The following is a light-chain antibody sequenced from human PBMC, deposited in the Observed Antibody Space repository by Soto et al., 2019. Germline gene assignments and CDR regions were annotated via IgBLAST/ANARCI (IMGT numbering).Light chain of an antibody. J-gene: IGKJ1*01. CDR1: HTIMTY. Sequence: IRMTQCPSSLSACVGDEVTITCRASHTIMTYLNWYQLKPGKPPRLLIYAASSLQSGVPSRFSGSGSGTDFTLTINSLQPEDFATYSCQQSYNSPQTFGQGTKVDI. CDR3: QQSYNSPQT. CDR2: AAS. V-gene: IGKV1-39*01.